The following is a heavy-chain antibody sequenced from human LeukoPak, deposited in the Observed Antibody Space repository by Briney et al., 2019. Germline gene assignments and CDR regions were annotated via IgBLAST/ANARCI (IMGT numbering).Heavy chain of an antibody. CDR1: GGSISSYY. Sequence: SETLSLTCTVSGGSISSYYWSWIRQPPGKGLEWIGYICTSGSTNYNPSLKSRVTISVDTPKNQFSLKLSSVTAADTAVYYCARTALGSIAALFDYWGQGTLVTVSS. V-gene: IGHV4-4*09. CDR2: ICTSGST. J-gene: IGHJ4*02. CDR3: ARTALGSIAALFDY. D-gene: IGHD6-6*01.